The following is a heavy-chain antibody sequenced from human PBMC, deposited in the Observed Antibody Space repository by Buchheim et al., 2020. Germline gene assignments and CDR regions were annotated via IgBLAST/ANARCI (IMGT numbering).Heavy chain of an antibody. CDR1: GGSISSGSYY. D-gene: IGHD5-18*01. V-gene: IGHV4-61*02. J-gene: IGHJ6*02. CDR2: IYTSGST. Sequence: QVQLQESGPGLVKPSQTLSHTCTVSGGSISSGSYYWSWIRQPAGKGLEWIGRIYTSGSTNYNPSLKSRVTMSVDTSKNQFSLKLSSVTAADTAVYYCARGRIQLWYYGMDVWGQGTT. CDR3: ARGRIQLWYYGMDV.